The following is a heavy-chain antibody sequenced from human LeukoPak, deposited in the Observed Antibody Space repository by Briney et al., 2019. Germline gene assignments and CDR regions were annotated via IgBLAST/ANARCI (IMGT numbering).Heavy chain of an antibody. CDR1: GFSFDDYA. V-gene: IGHV3-20*04. D-gene: IGHD5-18*01. J-gene: IGHJ2*01. CDR3: AKGKDTLNPYWYFDV. Sequence: GGSLRLSCAASGFSFDDYAMSWVRQAPGKGLEWGSGINWSGVSTGYADSGKGRFTISRDNTKNSLFLQLNSLRAEDTAFYYCAKGKDTLNPYWYFDVWGRGSLVSVSS. CDR2: INWSGVST.